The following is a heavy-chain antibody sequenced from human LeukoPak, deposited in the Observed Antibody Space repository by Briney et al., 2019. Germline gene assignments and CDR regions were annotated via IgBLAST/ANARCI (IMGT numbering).Heavy chain of an antibody. CDR1: GGTFSSYA. CDR2: VIPIFGTA. D-gene: IGHD2-2*02. Sequence: SVKVSCKASGGTFSSYAISWVRQAPGQGLEWMGGVIPIFGTANYAQKFQGRVTITADESTSTAYMELSSLRSEDTAVYYCARDGLRDCSSTSCYSNAFDIWSQGTMVTVSS. V-gene: IGHV1-69*13. CDR3: ARDGLRDCSSTSCYSNAFDI. J-gene: IGHJ3*02.